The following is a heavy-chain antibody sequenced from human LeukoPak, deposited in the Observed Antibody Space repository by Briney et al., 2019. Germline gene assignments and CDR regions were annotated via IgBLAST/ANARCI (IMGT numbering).Heavy chain of an antibody. V-gene: IGHV3-9*01. CDR2: ISWNSGSI. Sequence: GGSLRLSCAASGFTFDDYAMHWVRQAPGKGLEWVSGISWNSGSIGYADSVKGRFTISRDNAKNSLYLQMNSLRAEDTALYYCAKGASYYYHYYMDVWGKGTTVTVSS. CDR3: AKGASYYYHYYMDV. CDR1: GFTFDDYA. D-gene: IGHD1-26*01. J-gene: IGHJ6*03.